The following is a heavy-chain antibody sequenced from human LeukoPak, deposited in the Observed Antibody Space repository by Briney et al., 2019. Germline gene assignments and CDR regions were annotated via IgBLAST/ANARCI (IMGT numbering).Heavy chain of an antibody. CDR2: IYYSGTT. Sequence: ASETLSLTCTVSGGSISSGDYYWSWIRQHPGQGLEWIGHIYYSGTTYYNPSLKSRVSISVDTSKNQFSLRLSSVTAADTAVYYCARYGGNAHDYWGQGTLVTVSS. CDR3: ARYGGNAHDY. CDR1: GGSISSGDYY. V-gene: IGHV4-31*03. D-gene: IGHD4-23*01. J-gene: IGHJ4*02.